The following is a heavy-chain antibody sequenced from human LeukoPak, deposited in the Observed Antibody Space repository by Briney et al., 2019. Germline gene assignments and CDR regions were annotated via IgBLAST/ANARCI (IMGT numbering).Heavy chain of an antibody. CDR2: ISGSGGST. CDR1: GFNFNNAW. D-gene: IGHD6-19*01. V-gene: IGHV3-23*01. Sequence: PGGSLRLSCTTSGFNFNNAWMSWVRQAPGKGLEWVSAISGSGGSTYYADSVKGRFTISRDNSKNTLYLQMNSLRAEDTAVYYCAKGVSSGWYTRFDPWGQGTLVTVSS. CDR3: AKGVSSGWYTRFDP. J-gene: IGHJ5*02.